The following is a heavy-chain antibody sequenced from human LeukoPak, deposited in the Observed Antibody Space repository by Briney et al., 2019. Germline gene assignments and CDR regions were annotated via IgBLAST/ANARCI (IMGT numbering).Heavy chain of an antibody. J-gene: IGHJ4*02. D-gene: IGHD2-15*01. Sequence: EASVKVSCKASGYTFRSYGFSWVRQAPGQGLEWMGWISANNGNTNYAQKLQDRFTMTTDTSTSTAYMELRSLRSDDTAVYYCARDDRVGSAPVDYWGQGTLVTVSS. V-gene: IGHV1-18*01. CDR1: GYTFRSYG. CDR2: ISANNGNT. CDR3: ARDDRVGSAPVDY.